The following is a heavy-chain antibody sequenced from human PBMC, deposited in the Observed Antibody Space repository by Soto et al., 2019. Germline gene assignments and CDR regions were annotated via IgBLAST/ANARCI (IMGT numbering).Heavy chain of an antibody. D-gene: IGHD3-9*01. Sequence: QVQLVQSGAEVKKPGSSVTVSCKASGGTVSSYAISWVRQAPGQGLEWMGGIIPIFGTANYAQTFQGRVTITADESTSTAYMELSSLRSEDTAGYYCARVTNYDILTGYSQDGYFDLWGRGTLVTVSS. V-gene: IGHV1-69*12. J-gene: IGHJ2*01. CDR2: IIPIFGTA. CDR1: GGTVSSYA. CDR3: ARVTNYDILTGYSQDGYFDL.